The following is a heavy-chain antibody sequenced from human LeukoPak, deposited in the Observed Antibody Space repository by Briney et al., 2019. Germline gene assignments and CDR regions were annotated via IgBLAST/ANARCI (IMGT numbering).Heavy chain of an antibody. CDR3: AREGERVDAFDI. V-gene: IGHV3-53*01. CDR1: EFSVGSNY. J-gene: IGHJ3*02. CDR2: IYSGGST. Sequence: GGSLRLSCAASEFSVGSNYMTWVRQAPGKGLEWVSLIYSGGSTYYADSVKGRFTISRDNAKNSLYLQMNSLRAEDTALYYCAREGERVDAFDIWGQGTMVTVSS.